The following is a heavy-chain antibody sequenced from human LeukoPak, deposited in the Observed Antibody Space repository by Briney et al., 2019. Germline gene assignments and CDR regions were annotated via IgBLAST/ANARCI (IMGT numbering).Heavy chain of an antibody. D-gene: IGHD3-10*01. CDR1: GGSFSGYY. V-gene: IGHV4-34*01. CDR2: INHSGST. CDR3: ARGRGVRGIAYYYYYYMDV. Sequence: SETLSLTCAVYGGSFSGYYWSWIRQPPGKGLEWIGEINHSGSTNYNPSLKSRVTISVDTSKNQFSLKLSSVTAADTAVYYCARGRGVRGIAYYYYYYMDVWGKGTTVTVSS. J-gene: IGHJ6*03.